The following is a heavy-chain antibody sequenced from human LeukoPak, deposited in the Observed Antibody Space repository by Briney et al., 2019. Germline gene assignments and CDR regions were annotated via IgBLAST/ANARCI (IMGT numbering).Heavy chain of an antibody. Sequence: PGASVKVSCKASGYTFTTYGISWVRQAPGQGLEWMGWISAYNGNTNYEQKFQGRVTMTTDTYTSTAYMELRSLRSDDTAVYYCARDSGSYLWYFDYWGQGTLVTVSS. J-gene: IGHJ4*02. CDR1: GYTFTTYG. V-gene: IGHV1-18*01. CDR3: ARDSGSYLWYFDY. D-gene: IGHD1-26*01. CDR2: ISAYNGNT.